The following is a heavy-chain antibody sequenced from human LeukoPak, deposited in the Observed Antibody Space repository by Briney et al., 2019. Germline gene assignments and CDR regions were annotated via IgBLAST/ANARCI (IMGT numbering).Heavy chain of an antibody. CDR3: ARVLGYDSSGYIAY. J-gene: IGHJ4*02. V-gene: IGHV1-18*01. CDR2: ISAYSGNT. CDR1: GYTFTSYG. Sequence: ASVKVSCKASGYTFTSYGISWVRQAPGQGLEWMGWISAYSGNTNYAQKLQGRVTMTTDTSTSTAYMELRSLRSDDTAVYYCARVLGYDSSGYIAYWGQGTLVTVSS. D-gene: IGHD3-22*01.